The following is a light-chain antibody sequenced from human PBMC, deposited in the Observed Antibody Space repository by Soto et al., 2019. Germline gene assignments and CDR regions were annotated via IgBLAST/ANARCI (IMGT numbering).Light chain of an antibody. CDR3: QSYDSSKHVV. CDR2: EDN. V-gene: IGLV6-57*04. Sequence: FMLTQPHSVSESPGKTVTISCTRSSGSIASNYVQWYQQRPGSAPTTVIYEDNQRHSGVPDRFSGSIDSSSNSASLPISRLKTEHEADYDIQSYDSSKHVVFGEGTKVTVL. CDR1: SGSIASNY. J-gene: IGLJ2*01.